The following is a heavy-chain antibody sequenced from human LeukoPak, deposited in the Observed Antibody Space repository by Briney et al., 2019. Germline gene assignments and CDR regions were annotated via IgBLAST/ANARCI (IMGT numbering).Heavy chain of an antibody. Sequence: GASVKVSCKASGFTFTSSAVQWVRQARGQRLEWIGWIVVGSGNTNYAQKFQERVTITRDMSTSTAYMELSSLRSEDTAVYYCAAVPLNSPHSAADYYFDYWGQGTLVTVSS. CDR3: AAVPLNSPHSAADYYFDY. J-gene: IGHJ4*02. CDR1: GFTFTSSA. D-gene: IGHD6-25*01. CDR2: IVVGSGNT. V-gene: IGHV1-58*01.